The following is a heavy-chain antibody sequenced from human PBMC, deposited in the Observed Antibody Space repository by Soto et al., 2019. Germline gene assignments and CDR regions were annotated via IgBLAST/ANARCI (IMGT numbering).Heavy chain of an antibody. D-gene: IGHD6-13*01. CDR2: IWYDGSNK. Sequence: GGSLRLSCAASGFTFSSYGMHWARQAPGKGLEWVAVIWYDGSNKYYADSVKGRFTISRDNSKNTLYLQMNSLRAEDTAVYYCARDLYSSSWTYYYYYGMDVWGQGTTVTVSS. CDR1: GFTFSSYG. V-gene: IGHV3-33*08. J-gene: IGHJ6*02. CDR3: ARDLYSSSWTYYYYYGMDV.